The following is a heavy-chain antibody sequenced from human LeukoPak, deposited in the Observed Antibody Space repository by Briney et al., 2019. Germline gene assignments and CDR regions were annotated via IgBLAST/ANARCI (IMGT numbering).Heavy chain of an antibody. CDR3: ARGGGGDDILTGYYNHDAFDI. J-gene: IGHJ3*02. D-gene: IGHD3-9*01. V-gene: IGHV4-30-2*01. Sequence: SETLSLTCAVSGGSISSGGYSWSWIRQPPGKGLEWIGYIYHSGSTYYSPSLKSRVTISVDRSKNQFSLKLSSVTAADTAVYYCARGGGGDDILTGYYNHDAFDIWGQGTMVTVSS. CDR1: GGSISSGGYS. CDR2: IYHSGST.